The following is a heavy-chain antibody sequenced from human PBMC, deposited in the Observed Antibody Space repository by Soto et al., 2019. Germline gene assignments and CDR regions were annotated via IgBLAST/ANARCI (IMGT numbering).Heavy chain of an antibody. V-gene: IGHV3-30-3*01. CDR2: ISFDGSNE. J-gene: IGHJ6*02. D-gene: IGHD4-17*01. CDR1: GFTFSDYA. CDR3: ARPAATVIFYSGLDV. Sequence: GGSLRLSCAASGFTFSDYAMHWVRQAPGKGLEWVAIISFDGSNEHYADSVQGRFTISRDNSENTLYLQMNSLRADDTAVYYCARPAATVIFYSGLDVWGQGTTVTVSS.